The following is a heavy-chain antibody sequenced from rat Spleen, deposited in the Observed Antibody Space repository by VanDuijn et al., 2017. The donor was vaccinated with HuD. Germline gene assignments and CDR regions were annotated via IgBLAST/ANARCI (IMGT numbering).Heavy chain of an antibody. D-gene: IGHD1-11*01. CDR3: ARDRDFGGYSELEW. Sequence: QVQLKESGPGLVQPSQTLSLTCTVAGFSPTSYNVHWVRQPPGKGLEWMGVIWNTGDASYNSALKSRLSISRDTSKNQVFLKMNSLQTGDTGTFYCARDRDFGGYSELEWWGQGVMVTVSS. CDR2: IWNTGDA. J-gene: IGHJ2*01. V-gene: IGHV2-41*01. CDR1: GFSPTSYN.